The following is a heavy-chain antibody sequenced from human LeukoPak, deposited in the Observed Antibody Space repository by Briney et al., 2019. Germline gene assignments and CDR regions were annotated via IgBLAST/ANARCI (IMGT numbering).Heavy chain of an antibody. D-gene: IGHD7-27*01. CDR2: MCGSGGST. CDR3: ANGWGNRYFDH. V-gene: IGHV3-23*01. CDR1: GFTLSSYA. Sequence: PGGSLTLSRAPSGFTLSSYAMNWVRQAPGKGVEWVSDMCGSGGSTYYADSVKGRFTISRDNSKNTLYLQMNSLRAEDTALYYCANGWGNRYFDHWGQGTLVTVSS. J-gene: IGHJ4*02.